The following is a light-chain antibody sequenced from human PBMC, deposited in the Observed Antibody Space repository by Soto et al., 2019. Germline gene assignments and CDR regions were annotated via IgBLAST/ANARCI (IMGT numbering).Light chain of an antibody. Sequence: EIVMTQSPATLSVSPGERATLSCRASQSVSNNLAWYQQKPGQAPRLLISYASTRAAGIPARFSGSGSGTDFTLTISSLEPEDFAIYYCQQRNYWLSFGGGTKVDIK. CDR3: QQRNYWLS. V-gene: IGKV3-11*01. CDR1: QSVSNN. J-gene: IGKJ4*01. CDR2: YAS.